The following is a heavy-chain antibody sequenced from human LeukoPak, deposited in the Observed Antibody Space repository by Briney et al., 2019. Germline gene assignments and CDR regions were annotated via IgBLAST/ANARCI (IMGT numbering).Heavy chain of an antibody. CDR1: GFTFSSYW. D-gene: IGHD3-3*01. CDR2: IKQDGSEK. J-gene: IGHJ4*02. V-gene: IGHV3-7*01. CDR3: ARVRDYDFWSGYYTPLLYDY. Sequence: GGSLRLSCAASGFTFSSYWMSWVRQAPGKGLEWVANIKQDGSEKYYVDSVKGRFTISRDNAKNSLYLLMNSLRAEDTAVYYCARVRDYDFWSGYYTPLLYDYWGQGTLVTVSS.